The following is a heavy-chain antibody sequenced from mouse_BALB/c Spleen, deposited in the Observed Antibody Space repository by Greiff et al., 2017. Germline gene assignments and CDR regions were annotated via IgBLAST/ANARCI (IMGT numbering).Heavy chain of an antibody. CDR1: GFTFSSYW. D-gene: IGHD2-2*01. V-gene: IGHV6-6*02. J-gene: IGHJ2*01. Sequence: EVQLVESGGGLVQPGGSMKLSCVASGFTFSSYWMSWVRQSPEKGLEWVAEIRLKSDNYATHYAESVKGKFTISRDDSKSRLYLQMNSLRAEDTGIYYCTGGLQRYFDYWGQGTTLTVSS. CDR3: TGGLQRYFDY. CDR2: IRLKSDNYAT.